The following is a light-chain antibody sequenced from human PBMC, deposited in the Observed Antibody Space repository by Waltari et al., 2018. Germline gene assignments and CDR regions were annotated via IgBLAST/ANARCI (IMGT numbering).Light chain of an antibody. CDR3: QSYDSSLSALVV. CDR1: SSNIGAGYD. CDR2: GNN. J-gene: IGLJ2*01. Sequence: QSVLTQPPSVSGAPGQRVTIPCTGSSSNIGAGYDVHWYQQLPGTAPKLLIYGNNNRPSGVPDRFSGSKSGTSASLAITGLQTEDESDYYCQSYDSSLSALVVFGGGTKLTVL. V-gene: IGLV1-40*01.